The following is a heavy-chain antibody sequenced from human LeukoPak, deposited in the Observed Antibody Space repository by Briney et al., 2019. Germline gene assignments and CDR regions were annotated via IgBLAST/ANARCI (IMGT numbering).Heavy chain of an antibody. CDR1: GYSISSGYY. CDR3: ARDLGWGGYYFYFDH. D-gene: IGHD3-22*01. J-gene: IGHJ4*02. CDR2: IYHSGST. V-gene: IGHV4-38-2*02. Sequence: SETLSLTCTVSGYSISSGYYWGWIRQPPGKGLEWIGSIYHSGSTYYNPSLKSRVTISVDTSKNQFSLKLSSVTAADTAVYYCARDLGWGGYYFYFDHWGQGTLVTVSS.